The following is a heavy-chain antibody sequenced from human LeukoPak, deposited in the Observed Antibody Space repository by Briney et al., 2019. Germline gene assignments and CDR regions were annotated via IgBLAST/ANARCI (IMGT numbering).Heavy chain of an antibody. CDR2: VSAFNGDT. CDR3: ARDSIAVAGTVDY. Sequence: ASVKVSCKASGYTFTNYGISWVRQAPGQGLEWMGWVSAFNGDTDYAQKHQGRVTMTTDTFTSTAYMELRSLRSDDTAMYYCARDSIAVAGTVDYWGQGTLVTVSS. V-gene: IGHV1-18*01. D-gene: IGHD6-19*01. CDR1: GYTFTNYG. J-gene: IGHJ4*02.